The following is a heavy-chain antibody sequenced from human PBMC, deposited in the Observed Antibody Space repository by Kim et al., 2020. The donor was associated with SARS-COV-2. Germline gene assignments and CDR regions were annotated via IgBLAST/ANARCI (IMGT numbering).Heavy chain of an antibody. CDR3: ATFSSGWPFNWFDP. CDR1: GFTFSSYS. Sequence: GGSLRLSCAASGFTFSSYSMNWVRQAPGKGLEWVSSISSSSSYIYYADSVKGRFTISRDNAKNSLYLQMNSLRAEDTAVYYCATFSSGWPFNWFDPWGQGTLVTVSS. D-gene: IGHD6-19*01. J-gene: IGHJ5*02. CDR2: ISSSSSYI. V-gene: IGHV3-21*01.